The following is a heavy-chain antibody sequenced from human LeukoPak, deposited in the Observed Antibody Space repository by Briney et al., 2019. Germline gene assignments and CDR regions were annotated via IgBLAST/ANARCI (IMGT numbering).Heavy chain of an antibody. D-gene: IGHD6-13*01. CDR1: GFTFSTCG. CDR2: VRYHGSDK. J-gene: IGHJ4*02. Sequence: GGSLRLSCAASGFTFSTCGMHWVRQAPGKGLEWVAFVRYHGSDKYYGDSVKGRLIISRDNSENMLYLQMNSLRVEDTAVYYCAKSPGSWKFDDWGQGTPVTVSS. CDR3: AKSPGSWKFDD. V-gene: IGHV3-30*02.